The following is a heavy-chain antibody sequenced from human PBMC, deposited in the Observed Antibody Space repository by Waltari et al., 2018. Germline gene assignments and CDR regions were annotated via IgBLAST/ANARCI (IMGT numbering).Heavy chain of an antibody. CDR1: GFTFSSYG. J-gene: IGHJ4*02. Sequence: QVQLVESGGGVVQPGRSLRLSCAASGFTFSSYGMHWVRQAPGKGLEWVAVISYDGSNKYYSDSVKGRFTISRDNSKNTLYLQMNSRRAEDTAVYYCSRPPGHDFWSGFDYWGQGTLVTVSS. D-gene: IGHD3-3*01. CDR3: SRPPGHDFWSGFDY. V-gene: IGHV3-30*03. CDR2: ISYDGSNK.